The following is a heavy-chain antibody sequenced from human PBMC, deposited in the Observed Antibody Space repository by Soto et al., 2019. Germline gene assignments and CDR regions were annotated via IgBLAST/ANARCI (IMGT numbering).Heavy chain of an antibody. V-gene: IGHV3-7*03. CDR1: GFTFGDYW. CDR2: LKRDGRER. Sequence: LRLSCAASGFTFGDYWMTWVRQAPGKGLEWVANLKRDGRERYYVDSVKGRFSVSRDNAKNSLYLQMNNLRPEDTAVYYCARDVYEILGRVVRRLDSWGQGTLVTVSS. D-gene: IGHD2-8*01. J-gene: IGHJ4*02. CDR3: ARDVYEILGRVVRRLDS.